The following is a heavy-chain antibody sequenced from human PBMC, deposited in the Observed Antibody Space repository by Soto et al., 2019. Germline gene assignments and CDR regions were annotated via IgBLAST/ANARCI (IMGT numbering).Heavy chain of an antibody. Sequence: LRXSYAASGFTFSTYSMNWVSQAPGKGLEWVSYISSSSSTIFYTDSVKGRFTVSRDNAKNSLYLQMNSLRVEDTAIYYCAKAWGIDYWGQGTLVTSPQ. CDR2: ISSSSSTI. CDR3: AKAWGIDY. CDR1: GFTFSTYS. J-gene: IGHJ4*02. D-gene: IGHD7-27*01. V-gene: IGHV3-48*01.